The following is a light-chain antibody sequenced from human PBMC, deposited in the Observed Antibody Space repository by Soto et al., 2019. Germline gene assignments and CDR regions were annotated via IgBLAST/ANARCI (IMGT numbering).Light chain of an antibody. CDR1: QSVDSN. CDR2: GIS. V-gene: IGKV3-15*01. J-gene: IGKJ5*01. Sequence: EIVMTQSPGTLYLSPGETATLSCRASQSVDSNSLAWYQQKPGQAPRLLVYGISTRATDIPARFSGSGSGTEFTLTISSLQSEDFGIYYCQQHSKWPITFGQGTRLEIK. CDR3: QQHSKWPIT.